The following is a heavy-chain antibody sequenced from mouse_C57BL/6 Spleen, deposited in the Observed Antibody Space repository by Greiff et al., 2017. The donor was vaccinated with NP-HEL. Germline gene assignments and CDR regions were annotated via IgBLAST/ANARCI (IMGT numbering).Heavy chain of an antibody. Sequence: EVKLVESGGGLVKPGGSLKLSCAASGFTFSSYAMSWVRQTPEKRLEWVATISDGGSYTYYPDNVKGRFTISRDNAKNNLYLQMSHLKSEDTAMYYCARDDGYYYFDYWGQSTTLTVSS. D-gene: IGHD2-3*01. J-gene: IGHJ2*01. CDR3: ARDDGYYYFDY. V-gene: IGHV5-4*03. CDR2: ISDGGSYT. CDR1: GFTFSSYA.